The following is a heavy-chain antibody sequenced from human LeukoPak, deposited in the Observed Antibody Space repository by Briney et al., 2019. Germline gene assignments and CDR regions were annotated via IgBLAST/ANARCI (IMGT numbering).Heavy chain of an antibody. D-gene: IGHD3-10*01. CDR2: INHSGST. CDR1: GGSFSGYY. V-gene: IGHV4-34*01. CDR3: ARGVRYYGSGSYYSLHYYYYYGMDV. J-gene: IGHJ6*02. Sequence: PSETLSLTCAVYGGSFSGYYWGRIRQPPGKGLEWIGEINHSGSTNYNPSLKSRVTISVDTSKNQFSLKLSSVTAADTAVYYCARGVRYYGSGSYYSLHYYYYYGMDVWGQGTTVTVSS.